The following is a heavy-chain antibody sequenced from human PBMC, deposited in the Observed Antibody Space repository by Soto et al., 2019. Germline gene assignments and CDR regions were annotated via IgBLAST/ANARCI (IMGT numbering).Heavy chain of an antibody. CDR1: EDIFNNFG. CDR2: VSYYNGNT. V-gene: IGHV1-18*01. J-gene: IGHJ4*02. D-gene: IGHD2-15*01. Sequence: QARLVQSGAEVKKPGASVKVACTASEDIFNNFGITWVRQAPGQGREWLGWVSYYNGNTNYAHRLQGRVFMTTDTATSTAYLELRSLTFNDTAVDYCARDLTRFCSGGSCPLSMWGQGTQVIVSS. CDR3: ARDLTRFCSGGSCPLSM.